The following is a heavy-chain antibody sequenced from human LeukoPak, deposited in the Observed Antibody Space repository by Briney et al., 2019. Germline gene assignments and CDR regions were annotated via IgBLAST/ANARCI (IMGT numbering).Heavy chain of an antibody. D-gene: IGHD2/OR15-2a*01. CDR1: GFTFSSFA. J-gene: IGHJ6*02. V-gene: IGHV3-23*05. CDR3: ARIVSYYCYAMDV. CDR2: IYSAGTT. Sequence: PGGSLRLSCAASGFTFSSFAMSWVRQAPGKGLEWLSTIYSAGTTYSADSVKGRFTISRDTSKNTLYLQMNRLRAEDTAVYYCARIVSYYCYAMDVWGQGTTVTVSS.